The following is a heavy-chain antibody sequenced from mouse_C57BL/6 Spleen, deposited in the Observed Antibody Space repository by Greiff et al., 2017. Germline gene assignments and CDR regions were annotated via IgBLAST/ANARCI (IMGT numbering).Heavy chain of an antibody. D-gene: IGHD1-1*01. CDR2: INPNYGTT. V-gene: IGHV1-39*01. CDR3: ASLYDYGSSYAMDY. CDR1: GYSFTDYN. J-gene: IGHJ4*01. Sequence: EVQLQQSGPELVKPGASVKISCKASGYSFTDYNMNWVKQSNGKSLEWIGVINPNYGTTSYNQKFKGKATLTVDQSSSTAYMQLNSLTSEDSAVYYCASLYDYGSSYAMDYWGQGTSVTVSS.